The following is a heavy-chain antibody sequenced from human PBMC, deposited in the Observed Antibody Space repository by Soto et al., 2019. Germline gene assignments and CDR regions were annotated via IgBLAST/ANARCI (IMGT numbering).Heavy chain of an antibody. CDR1: GASISGSYYY. CDR3: ATSQKGYNWNYFDH. CDR2: VFYTGFT. D-gene: IGHD1-20*01. Sequence: QLQLQESGPGLVKPSETLSLTCAVSGASISGSYYYWAWLRQSPGKGPEWIGSVFYTGFTSYNPYLESRVSVSVDTSKSQFSLKLSDVTAADTAVYYCATSQKGYNWNYFDHWGQGALVTVAS. V-gene: IGHV4-39*01. J-gene: IGHJ4*02.